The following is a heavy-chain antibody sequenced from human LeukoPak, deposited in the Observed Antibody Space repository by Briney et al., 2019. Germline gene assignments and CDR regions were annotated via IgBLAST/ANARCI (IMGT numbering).Heavy chain of an antibody. Sequence: GASVKVSCKASGYTFTSYGISWVRQAPGQGLEWMGWINPNSGGTNYAQKFQGRVTMTRDTSISTAYMELSRLRSDDTAVYYCARDLSIAAAGTPGYWGQGTLVTVSS. CDR2: INPNSGGT. D-gene: IGHD6-13*01. CDR3: ARDLSIAAAGTPGY. V-gene: IGHV1-2*02. CDR1: GYTFTSYG. J-gene: IGHJ4*02.